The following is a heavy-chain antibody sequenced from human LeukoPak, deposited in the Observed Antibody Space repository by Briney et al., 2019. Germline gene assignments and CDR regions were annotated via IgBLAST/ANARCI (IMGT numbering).Heavy chain of an antibody. V-gene: IGHV4-59*01. J-gene: IGHJ5*02. Sequence: GTLRLSCAASGFTFSTYGMSWIRQPPGKGLEWIGYIYDSGSTNYNPSLKSRVTISVDTSKNRFSLKLSSVTAADTAVYYCARTWEDNWFDPWGQGTLVIVSS. CDR3: ARTWEDNWFDP. CDR2: IYDSGST. D-gene: IGHD1-26*01. CDR1: GFTFSTYG.